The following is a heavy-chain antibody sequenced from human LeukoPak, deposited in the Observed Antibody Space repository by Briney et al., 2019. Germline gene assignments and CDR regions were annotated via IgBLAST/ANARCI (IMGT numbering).Heavy chain of an antibody. D-gene: IGHD2-15*01. CDR1: GYTFTGYY. Sequence: ASVKVSCKASGYTFTGYYMHWVRQAPGQGLEWMGWINPNSGGTNYAQKFQGRVTMTRDTSISTAYMELSRLRSDDTAVYYCARSYCSGGSCYSWFDYWGQGTLVTVSS. CDR3: ARSYCSGGSCYSWFDY. CDR2: INPNSGGT. V-gene: IGHV1-2*02. J-gene: IGHJ5*01.